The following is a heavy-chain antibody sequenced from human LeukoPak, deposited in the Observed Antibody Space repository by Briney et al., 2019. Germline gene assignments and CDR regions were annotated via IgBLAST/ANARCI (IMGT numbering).Heavy chain of an antibody. D-gene: IGHD3-22*01. CDR2: IYSGGST. J-gene: IGHJ4*02. CDR3: ARLVTMIEPFDY. V-gene: IGHV3-53*01. CDR1: GFTVSSNY. Sequence: GGSLRLSCAASGFTVSSNYMSWVRQAPGKGLEWVSVIYSGGSTYYVDSVKGRFTISRDNSKNTLYLQMNSLRAEDTAVYYCARLVTMIEPFDYWGQGTLVTVSS.